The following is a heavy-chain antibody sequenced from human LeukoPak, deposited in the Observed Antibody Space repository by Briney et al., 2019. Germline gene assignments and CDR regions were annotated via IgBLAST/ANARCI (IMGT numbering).Heavy chain of an antibody. D-gene: IGHD3-10*01. CDR3: ARESGFYGSGSRY. J-gene: IGHJ4*02. Sequence: ASVKVSCKASGYTFTSYYMHWVRQAPGQGLEWMGIINPSGGSTSYAQKFQGRVTMTRNPSISTAYMELSSLNSADTAVYYCARESGFYGSGSRYWGQGTLVTVSS. CDR1: GYTFTSYY. V-gene: IGHV1-46*01. CDR2: INPSGGST.